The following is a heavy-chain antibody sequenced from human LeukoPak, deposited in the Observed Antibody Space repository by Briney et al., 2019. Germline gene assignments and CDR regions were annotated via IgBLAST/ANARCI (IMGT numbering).Heavy chain of an antibody. Sequence: PSETLSLTCAVYGGSFSGYYWSWIRQPPGKGLEWIGEINHSGSTNYNPSLKSRVTISVDTSKNQFSLKLSSVTAADTAVYYCARTLDTAMVTIRGYYYGMDVWGQGTTVTVSS. CDR2: INHSGST. D-gene: IGHD5-18*01. V-gene: IGHV4-34*01. CDR3: ARTLDTAMVTIRGYYYGMDV. J-gene: IGHJ6*02. CDR1: GGSFSGYY.